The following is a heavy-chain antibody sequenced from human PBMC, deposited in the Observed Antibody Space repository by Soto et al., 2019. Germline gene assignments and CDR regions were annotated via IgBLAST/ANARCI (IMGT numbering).Heavy chain of an antibody. Sequence: XSVKVSCKASGYSFSTYDISWLRQAPGQGPEWMGRISPKNGNTNYAQNFQDRVTMTADTSSSTAYMELRGLRSDDTAKYYCATSYDSGFDPWGQGTLVTVSS. V-gene: IGHV1-18*04. CDR1: GYSFSTYD. D-gene: IGHD3-3*01. J-gene: IGHJ5*02. CDR2: ISPKNGNT. CDR3: ATSYDSGFDP.